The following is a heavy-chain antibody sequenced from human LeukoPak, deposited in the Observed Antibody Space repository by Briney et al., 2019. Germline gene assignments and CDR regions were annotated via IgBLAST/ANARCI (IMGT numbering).Heavy chain of an antibody. CDR1: GFTFSNSW. CDR2: ISSGSAYT. J-gene: IGHJ4*02. D-gene: IGHD3-22*01. CDR3: ARGQYYYDSSGYPADFDY. V-gene: IGHV3-21*01. Sequence: PGGSLRLSCEASGFTFSNSWMTWVRQAPGKGLEWLSSISSGSAYTHHADSVKGRFTISRDNAKNSLYLQMNSLRAEDTAVYYCARGQYYYDSSGYPADFDYWGQGTLVTVSS.